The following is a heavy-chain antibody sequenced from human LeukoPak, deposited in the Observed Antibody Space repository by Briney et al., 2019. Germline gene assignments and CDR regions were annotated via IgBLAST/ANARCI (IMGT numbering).Heavy chain of an antibody. CDR2: ISGSGGST. Sequence: GGSLRLSCAASGFTFSSYAMSWVRQAPGKGLEWVSAISGSGGSTYYADSVKGRFTISRDNSKNTLYLQMNSLRAEDTAVYYCAKEEYYGSGSYYKPSQFDYWSQGTLVTVSS. CDR3: AKEEYYGSGSYYKPSQFDY. V-gene: IGHV3-23*01. CDR1: GFTFSSYA. D-gene: IGHD3-10*01. J-gene: IGHJ4*02.